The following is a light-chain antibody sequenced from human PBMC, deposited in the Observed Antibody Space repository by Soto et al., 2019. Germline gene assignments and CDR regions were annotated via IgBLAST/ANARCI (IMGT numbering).Light chain of an antibody. J-gene: IGLJ7*01. CDR1: SSNIGANYD. CDR3: CSYAGSSTV. V-gene: IGLV1-40*01. Sequence: QSVLTQPPSVSGAPGQRVTISCTGSSSNIGANYDVHWYQVLPGTAPKLLIYANTNRPSGVPDRFSGSKSGTSASLAITGLQAEDEADYYCCSYAGSSTVFGGGTQLTVL. CDR2: ANT.